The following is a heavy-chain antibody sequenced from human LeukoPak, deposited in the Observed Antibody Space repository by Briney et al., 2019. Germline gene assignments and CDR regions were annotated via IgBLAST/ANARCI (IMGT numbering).Heavy chain of an antibody. CDR1: GFTFSDYY. CDR2: TSGSGSTI. CDR3: ARDLYSTSSGRGVAS. Sequence: GGSLRLSCAASGFTFSDYYMSWIRQAPGKGLEWVSYTSGSGSTIYYADSVKGRFTVSRDNAKNSLFLQMNSLTAEDTAVYYCARDLYSTSSGRGVASGGQGPLVTGSS. J-gene: IGHJ4*02. V-gene: IGHV3-11*04. D-gene: IGHD6-6*01.